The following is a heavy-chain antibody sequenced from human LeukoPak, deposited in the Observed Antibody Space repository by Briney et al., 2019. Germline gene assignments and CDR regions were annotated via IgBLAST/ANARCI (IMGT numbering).Heavy chain of an antibody. CDR1: GFTFSSYS. V-gene: IGHV3-21*01. CDR2: ISSSSSYI. Sequence: NPGRSLRLSCAASGFTFSSYSMNWVRQAPGKGLEWVSSISSSSSYIYYADSVKGRFTISRDNTKNSLYLQMNSLRAEDTAVYYCARDLAAGTPYYFDYWGQGTLVTVSS. J-gene: IGHJ4*02. CDR3: ARDLAAGTPYYFDY. D-gene: IGHD6-13*01.